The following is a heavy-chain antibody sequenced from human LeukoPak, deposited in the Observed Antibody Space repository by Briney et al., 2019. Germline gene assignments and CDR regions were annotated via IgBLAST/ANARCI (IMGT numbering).Heavy chain of an antibody. V-gene: IGHV4-4*07. J-gene: IGHJ5*02. CDR2: VYPIETT. Sequence: PSETLSLTCTVSGGSINNYYWTWIRQPAGKGLEWIGRVYPIETTNYNPSLKSRVTLSVDTSKNQFSLKLSSVTAADTAVYYCARDYDVLTAYPPTQLFDPWGQGTLVTVSS. CDR3: ARDYDVLTAYPPTQLFDP. D-gene: IGHD3-9*01. CDR1: GGSINNYY.